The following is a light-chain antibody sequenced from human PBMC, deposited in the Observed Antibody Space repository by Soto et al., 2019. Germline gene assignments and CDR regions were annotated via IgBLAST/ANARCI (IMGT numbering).Light chain of an antibody. J-gene: IGLJ1*01. V-gene: IGLV2-11*01. CDR2: EVS. CDR1: SSDVGRHNI. Sequence: QSALTQPRSVSGSPGQSVTISCTATSSDVGRHNIVSWYQQHPGKVPRLIIYEVSKRSSGVPDRFSGSKSGSTASLIISGLQVEDEADYYCCAHTEKIPHVFGTGTKLTVL. CDR3: CAHTEKIPHV.